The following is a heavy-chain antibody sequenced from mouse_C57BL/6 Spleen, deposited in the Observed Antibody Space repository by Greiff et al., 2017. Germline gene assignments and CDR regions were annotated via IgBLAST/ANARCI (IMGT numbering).Heavy chain of an antibody. V-gene: IGHV1-4*01. J-gene: IGHJ2*01. CDR2: INPSSGYT. Sequence: VKLVESGAELARPGASVKMSCKASGYTFTSYTMHWVKQRPGQGLEWIGYINPSSGYTKYNQKFKDKATLTADKSSSTAYMQLSSLTSEDSAVYYCARLGTGYFDYWGQGTTLTVSS. D-gene: IGHD3-1*01. CDR3: ARLGTGYFDY. CDR1: GYTFTSYT.